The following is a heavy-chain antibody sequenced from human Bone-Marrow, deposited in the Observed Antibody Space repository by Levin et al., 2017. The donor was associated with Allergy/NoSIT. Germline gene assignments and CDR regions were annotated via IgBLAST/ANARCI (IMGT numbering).Heavy chain of an antibody. D-gene: IGHD3-10*01. V-gene: IGHV3-30*18. CDR3: AKSRGSWDYYYGMDV. Sequence: GGSLRLSCVASGLTLSSYGMHWVRQAPGKGLEWVAVSSHDGTNKHYADSVKGRFTISRDNSKNTLYLQMNSLTAEDTAVYYCAKSRGSWDYYYGMDVLGQGTTVTVSS. CDR2: SSHDGTNK. CDR1: GLTLSSYG. J-gene: IGHJ6*02.